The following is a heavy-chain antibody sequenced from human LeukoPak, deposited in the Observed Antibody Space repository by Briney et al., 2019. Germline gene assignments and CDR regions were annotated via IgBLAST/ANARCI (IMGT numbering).Heavy chain of an antibody. CDR3: ARASYSYDINGWVPFDY. V-gene: IGHV4-61*02. CDR2: IYASGST. J-gene: IGHJ4*02. Sequence: SETLSLTCTVSGGSISSGSYYWSWIRQPAGKGLEWIGRIYASGSTNYNPSLKSRVTISGDTSKNQFSLRLSSVTAADTAVYYCARASYSYDINGWVPFDYWGQGTLVTVSS. D-gene: IGHD3-22*01. CDR1: GGSISSGSYY.